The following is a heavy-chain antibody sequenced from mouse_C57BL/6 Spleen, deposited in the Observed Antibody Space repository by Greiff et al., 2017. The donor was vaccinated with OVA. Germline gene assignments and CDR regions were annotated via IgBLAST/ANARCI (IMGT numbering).Heavy chain of an antibody. CDR1: GFTFSNYW. V-gene: IGHV6-3*01. J-gene: IGHJ1*03. Sequence: EVKLQESGGGLVQPGGSMKLSCVASGFTFSNYWMNWVRQSPEKGLEWVAQIRLKSDNYATHYAESVKGRFTISRDDSKSSVYLQMNNLRAEDTGIHYCTGGAGKDWYFDVWGTGTTVTVSS. CDR3: TGGAGKDWYFDV. D-gene: IGHD3-3*01. CDR2: IRLKSDNYAT.